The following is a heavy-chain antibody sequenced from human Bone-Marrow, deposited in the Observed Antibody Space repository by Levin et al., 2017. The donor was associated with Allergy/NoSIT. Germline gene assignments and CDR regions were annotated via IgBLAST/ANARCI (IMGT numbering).Heavy chain of an antibody. CDR1: GYSFTNYW. V-gene: IGHV5-51*01. Sequence: GESLKISCKSSGYSFTNYWIGWVRQMPGKGLEWMGIIRPGDSDIRYSPSFEGQVTISADKSITTAYLQWTSLKASDTAMYYCARQQGYSAGWWDALDIWGQGTAVTVSS. CDR3: ARQQGYSAGWWDALDI. CDR2: IRPGDSDI. D-gene: IGHD5-12*01. J-gene: IGHJ3*02.